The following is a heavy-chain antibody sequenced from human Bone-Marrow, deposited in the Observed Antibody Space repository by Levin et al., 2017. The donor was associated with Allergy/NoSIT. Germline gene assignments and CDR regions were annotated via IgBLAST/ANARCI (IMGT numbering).Heavy chain of an antibody. CDR1: GFTFSGYT. J-gene: IGHJ4*02. V-gene: IGHV3-48*01. D-gene: IGHD3-9*01. CDR3: ARDLTGSYDFDH. Sequence: GESLKISCEASGFTFSGYTMHWVRQSPGKGLEWVSHIRTNSGTTFYADSVKGRFSIYRDDALSSLFLQMNSLRVEDTAVYYCARDLTGSYDFDHWGRGTLVTVSS. CDR2: IRTNSGTT.